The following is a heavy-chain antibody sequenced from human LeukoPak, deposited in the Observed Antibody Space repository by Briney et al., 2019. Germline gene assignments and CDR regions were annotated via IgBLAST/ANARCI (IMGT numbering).Heavy chain of an antibody. V-gene: IGHV4-39*07. Sequence: PSETLSLTCTVFGGSISSSSYYWGWIRQPPGKGLEWIGSIYYSGSTYYNPSLKSRVTISVDTSKNQFSLKLSSVTAADTAVYYCARRWGWLQFPRFDYWGQGTLVTVSS. D-gene: IGHD5-24*01. CDR2: IYYSGST. CDR3: ARRWGWLQFPRFDY. CDR1: GGSISSSSYY. J-gene: IGHJ4*02.